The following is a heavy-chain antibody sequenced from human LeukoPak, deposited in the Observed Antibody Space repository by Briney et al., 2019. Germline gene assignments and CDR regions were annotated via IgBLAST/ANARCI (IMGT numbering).Heavy chain of an antibody. CDR2: ISSSSSYI. V-gene: IGHV3-21*01. J-gene: IGHJ4*02. Sequence: GGSLRLSCAASGFTFSSYSMNWVRQAPGKGLEWVSSISSSSSYIYYADSVKGRFTISRDNAKNSLYLQMNSLRAEDTAVYYCARSGVLREPLDYWGQGTLVTVSS. CDR1: GFTFSSYS. CDR3: ARSGVLREPLDY. D-gene: IGHD3-10*01.